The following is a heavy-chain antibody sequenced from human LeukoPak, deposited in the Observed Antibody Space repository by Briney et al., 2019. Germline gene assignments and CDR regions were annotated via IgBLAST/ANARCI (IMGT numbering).Heavy chain of an antibody. V-gene: IGHV4-59*01. J-gene: IGHJ4*02. CDR3: ARGESPGYSSSWGY. D-gene: IGHD6-13*01. CDR1: GGSISSYY. CDR2: IYYSGST. Sequence: KPSETLSLTCSVSGGSISSYYWSWIRQPPGKGLEWIGYIYYSGSTNYSPSLKSRVTISVDTSKNQFSLKLSSVTAADTAVYYCARGESPGYSSSWGYWGQGTLVTVSS.